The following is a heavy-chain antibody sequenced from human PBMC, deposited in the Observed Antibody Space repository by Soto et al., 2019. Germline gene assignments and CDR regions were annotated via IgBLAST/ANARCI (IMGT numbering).Heavy chain of an antibody. Sequence: QSGGSLRLSCAASGFTFDSCVMSWVRQAPGKGLEWLSLISGSGRYTDYADSVKGRFAISRDNSKNTLYLQMNSLRVEDTAVYYCAKDPPSERMQPDYGMDVRGQGTTVTVSS. J-gene: IGHJ6*02. V-gene: IGHV3-23*01. CDR3: AKDPPSERMQPDYGMDV. CDR1: GFTFDSCV. D-gene: IGHD6-13*01. CDR2: ISGSGRYT.